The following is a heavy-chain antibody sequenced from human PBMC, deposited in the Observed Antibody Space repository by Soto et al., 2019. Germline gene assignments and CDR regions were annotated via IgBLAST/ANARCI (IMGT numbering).Heavy chain of an antibody. J-gene: IGHJ6*03. CDR1: GDSISRGGYF. CDR3: ARGTRRHSHSTGI. Sequence: QVQLQESGPGLVKPSQTLSLTCIVSGDSISRGGYFWTWIRQHPGKGLEWIGYIYDSGSAFYNPSLKSRVTMTVDTTKTQFSLNLRSATAADTAVFNWARGTRRHSHSTGIWGKG. CDR2: IYDSGSA. V-gene: IGHV4-31*03. D-gene: IGHD1-1*01.